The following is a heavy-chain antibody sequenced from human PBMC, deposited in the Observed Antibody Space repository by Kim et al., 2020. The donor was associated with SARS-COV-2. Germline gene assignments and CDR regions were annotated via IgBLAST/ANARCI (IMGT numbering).Heavy chain of an antibody. J-gene: IGHJ5*02. CDR1: GYTFTGYY. CDR2: INPNSGGT. Sequence: ASVKVSCKASGYTFTGYYMHWVRQAPGQGLEWMGWINPNSGGTNYAQKFQGRVTMTRDTSISTAYMELSRLRSDDTAVYYCARDLGVPAAMRWDWFDPWGQGTLVTVSS. CDR3: ARDLGVPAAMRWDWFDP. V-gene: IGHV1-2*02. D-gene: IGHD2-2*01.